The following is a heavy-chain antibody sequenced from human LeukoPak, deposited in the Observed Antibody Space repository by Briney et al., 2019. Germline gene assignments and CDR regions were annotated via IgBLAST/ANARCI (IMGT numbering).Heavy chain of an antibody. CDR3: ARGYCSGGSCQYETKYWYFDL. J-gene: IGHJ2*01. CDR1: GFTVSSNY. D-gene: IGHD2-15*01. CDR2: IYSGGST. V-gene: IGHV3-53*04. Sequence: GGSLRLSCAASGFTVSSNYMSWVRQAPGKGLGWVSVIYSGGSTYYADSVKGRFTISRHNSKNTLYLQMNSLRAEDTAVYYCARGYCSGGSCQYETKYWYFDLWGRGTLVTVSS.